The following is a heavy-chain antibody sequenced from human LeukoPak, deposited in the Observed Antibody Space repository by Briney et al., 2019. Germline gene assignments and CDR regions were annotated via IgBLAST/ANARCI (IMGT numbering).Heavy chain of an antibody. V-gene: IGHV3-48*03. CDR2: ISSSGSTI. CDR3: ARGHGGYCFDAFDI. J-gene: IGHJ3*02. Sequence: GGSLRLSCAASGFTFSSYEMNWVRQAPGKGLEWVSYISSSGSTIYYADSVKGRFTISRDNAKNSLYLQMNSLRAEDTAVYYCARGHGGYCFDAFDIWGQGTMVTVSS. CDR1: GFTFSSYE. D-gene: IGHD2-21*01.